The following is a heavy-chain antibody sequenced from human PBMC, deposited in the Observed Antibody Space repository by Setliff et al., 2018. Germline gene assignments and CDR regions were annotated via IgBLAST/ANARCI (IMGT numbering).Heavy chain of an antibody. V-gene: IGHV1-3*01. CDR3: ATHGGYYYDSSGSFGAY. CDR2: INAGNGNT. J-gene: IGHJ4*02. D-gene: IGHD3-22*01. CDR1: GYTFTSYA. Sequence: VKVSCKASGYTFTSYAMHWVRQAPGQRLEWMGWINAGNGNTKYSQKFQGRVTITRDTSASTAYTELSSLRSEDTAVYYCATHGGYYYDSSGSFGAYWGQGTLVTVSS.